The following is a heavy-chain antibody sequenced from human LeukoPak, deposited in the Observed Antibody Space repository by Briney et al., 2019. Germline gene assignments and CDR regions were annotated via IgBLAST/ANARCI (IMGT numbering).Heavy chain of an antibody. J-gene: IGHJ4*02. CDR3: ARGTVTQRPFDY. CDR1: GGSFSGYY. D-gene: IGHD4-17*01. CDR2: INHSGST. V-gene: IGHV4-34*01. Sequence: SGTLSLTCAVYGGSFSGYYWSWIRQPPGKGLEWIGEINHSGSTNYNPSLKSRVTISVDTSKNQFSLKLSSVTAADTAVYYCARGTVTQRPFDYWGQGTLVTVSS.